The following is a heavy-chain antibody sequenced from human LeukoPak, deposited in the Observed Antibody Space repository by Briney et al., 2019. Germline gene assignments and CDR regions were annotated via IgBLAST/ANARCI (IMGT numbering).Heavy chain of an antibody. D-gene: IGHD2-15*01. CDR3: AREMAGYCSGGSC. V-gene: IGHV1-8*01. CDR2: MNPNSGNT. J-gene: IGHJ4*02. CDR1: GYTFTSYD. Sequence: ASAKVSCKASGYTFTSYDINWVRQATGQGPEWMGWMNPNSGNTGYAQKFRGRVTMTRNTSISTAYMELSSLRSEDTAVYYCAREMAGYCSGGSCWGQGTLVTVSS.